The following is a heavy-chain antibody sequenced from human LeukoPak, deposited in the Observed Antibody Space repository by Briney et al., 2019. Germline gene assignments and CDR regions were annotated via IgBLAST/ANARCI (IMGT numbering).Heavy chain of an antibody. CDR1: GYTFTGYY. Sequence: ASVKVSCKASGYTFTGYYMHWVRQAPGQGLEWMGWINPNSGGTNYAQRFQGRVTMTRDTSISTAYMELSRLRSDDTAVYYRARHRNWGGAFDIWGQGTMVTVSS. CDR2: INPNSGGT. D-gene: IGHD7-27*01. J-gene: IGHJ3*02. CDR3: ARHRNWGGAFDI. V-gene: IGHV1-2*02.